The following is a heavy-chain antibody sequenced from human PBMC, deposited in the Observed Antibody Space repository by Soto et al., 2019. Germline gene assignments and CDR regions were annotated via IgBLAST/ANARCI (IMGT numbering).Heavy chain of an antibody. D-gene: IGHD5-12*01. Sequence: ASVKVSCKASGYTFTSYGISWVRQAPGQGLEWMGWISAYNGNANYAQKLQGRVTMTTDTSTSTAYMELRSLRSDDTAVYYCARGDSGYDYGWFDPWGQGTLVTVSS. CDR2: ISAYNGNA. CDR1: GYTFTSYG. V-gene: IGHV1-18*01. J-gene: IGHJ5*02. CDR3: ARGDSGYDYGWFDP.